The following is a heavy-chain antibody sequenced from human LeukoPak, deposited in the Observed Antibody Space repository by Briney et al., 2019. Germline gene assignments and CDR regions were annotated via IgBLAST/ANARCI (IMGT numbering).Heavy chain of an antibody. V-gene: IGHV3-30*02. CDR2: IRYDGSNK. Sequence: GGSLRLSCAASGFTFSSYGMHWVRQASGKGLEWAAFIRYDGSNKYYADSVKGRFTISRDNSKNTLYLQMNSLRAADTAVYYCAKDPTHYRVWDDYDSTVLSYWGQGTLVTVSS. J-gene: IGHJ4*02. D-gene: IGHD3-22*01. CDR3: AKDPTHYRVWDDYDSTVLSY. CDR1: GFTFSSYG.